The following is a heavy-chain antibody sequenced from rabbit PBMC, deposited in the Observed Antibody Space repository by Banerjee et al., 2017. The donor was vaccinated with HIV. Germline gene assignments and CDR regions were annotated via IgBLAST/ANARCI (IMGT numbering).Heavy chain of an antibody. V-gene: IGHV1S40*01. CDR2: IVAGSSGSP. J-gene: IGHJ4*01. CDR1: GFTLSNDYY. Sequence: QSLEESGGDLVKPGASLTLTCKASGFTLSNDYYMCWVRQAPGKGLEWIGCIVAGSSGSPNYASWAKGRFTISKTASTSVTLQMTSLTAADTAAYFCARAGGFEKYFTLCCPGTLVTVS. D-gene: IGHD1-1*01. CDR3: ARAGGFEKYFTL.